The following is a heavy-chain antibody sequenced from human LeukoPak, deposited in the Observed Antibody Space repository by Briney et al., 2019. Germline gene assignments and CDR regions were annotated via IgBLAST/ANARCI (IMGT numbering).Heavy chain of an antibody. CDR3: AKAFMRSYYFDY. CDR2: ISGSGGST. Sequence: RGSLRLSCAASGFTFSSYAMSWVRQAPGKGLEWVSAISGSGGSTYYADSVEGRFTISRDNSKNTLYLQMNSLRAEDTAVYYCAKAFMRSYYFDYWGQGTLVTVSS. CDR1: GFTFSSYA. V-gene: IGHV3-23*01. J-gene: IGHJ4*02. D-gene: IGHD1-26*01.